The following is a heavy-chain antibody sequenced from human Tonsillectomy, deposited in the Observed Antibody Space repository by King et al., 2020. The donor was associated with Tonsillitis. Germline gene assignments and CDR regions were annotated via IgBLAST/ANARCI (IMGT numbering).Heavy chain of an antibody. CDR2: IKSKTDGGTT. Sequence: VQLVESGGGLVKPGGSLRLSCAASGFPFSNAWMSWVRQAPGKGLEWVGRIKSKTDGGTTDYAAPVKGRFTISRDDSKNTLYLQMNSLKTEDTAVYYCSTDRGRYTYGPDVFDIWGQGTMVTVSS. D-gene: IGHD5-18*01. CDR3: STDRGRYTYGPDVFDI. J-gene: IGHJ3*02. CDR1: GFPFSNAW. V-gene: IGHV3-15*01.